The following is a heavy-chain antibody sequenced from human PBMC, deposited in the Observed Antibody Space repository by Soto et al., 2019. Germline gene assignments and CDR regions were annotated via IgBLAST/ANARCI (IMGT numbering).Heavy chain of an antibody. CDR2: ISGSGGST. J-gene: IGHJ4*02. V-gene: IGHV3-23*01. CDR1: GFTFSSYA. D-gene: IGHD3-16*01. CDR3: ANGRVGGRGWPIDY. Sequence: EVQLLESGGGLVQPGGSLRLSCAASGFTFSSYAMSWVRQAPGKGLEWVSAISGSGGSTYYADSVKGRFTISRDNSKNTLYLQMNSLRAEDTAVYYCANGRVGGRGWPIDYWGQGTLVTVSS.